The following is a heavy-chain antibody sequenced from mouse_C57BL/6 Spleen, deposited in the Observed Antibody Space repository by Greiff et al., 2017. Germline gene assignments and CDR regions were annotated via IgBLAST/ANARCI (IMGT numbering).Heavy chain of an antibody. CDR3: ARRNHYSSPEGAMDC. J-gene: IGHJ4*01. Sequence: QVQLQQSGAELVKPGASVKISCKASGYAFSSYWMNWVKQRPGKGLEWIGQIYPGDGDTNYNGKFKGKATLTADKSSSTAYMQLSSLTSEDSAVYFCARRNHYSSPEGAMDCWGQGTSVTVSS. V-gene: IGHV1-80*01. CDR2: IYPGDGDT. CDR1: GYAFSSYW. D-gene: IGHD2-5*01.